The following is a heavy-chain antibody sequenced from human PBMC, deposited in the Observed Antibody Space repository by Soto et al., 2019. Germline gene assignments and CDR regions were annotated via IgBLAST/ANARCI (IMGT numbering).Heavy chain of an antibody. CDR3: ARDVAMPPRLGLGY. D-gene: IGHD3-16*01. J-gene: IGHJ4*02. Sequence: PVGSLRLSCASSVCAFTNYGFHCVRHSPGKWLEWVAHISNDGTKKFYADSVKGRFTISRDNSETTVYLHLTSLRPDDTALFYCARDVAMPPRLGLGYWGQGILVSVSS. CDR2: ISNDGTKK. CDR1: VCAFTNYG. V-gene: IGHV3-30*03.